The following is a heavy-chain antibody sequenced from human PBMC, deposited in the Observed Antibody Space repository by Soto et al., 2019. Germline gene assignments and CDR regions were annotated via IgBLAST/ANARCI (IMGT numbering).Heavy chain of an antibody. CDR1: GYTFTTYD. V-gene: IGHV1-8*01. CDR3: ARERKFDFWRKGLDV. D-gene: IGHD3-3*01. Sequence: GASVKVSCKASGYTFTTYDINWVRQAPGQGPEWLGWMDPNSGSTGYAQNFQGRITMTRNISRNTAHMELSSLQSEDTAVYYCARERKFDFWRKGLDVWGQGTTVTVSS. J-gene: IGHJ6*02. CDR2: MDPNSGST.